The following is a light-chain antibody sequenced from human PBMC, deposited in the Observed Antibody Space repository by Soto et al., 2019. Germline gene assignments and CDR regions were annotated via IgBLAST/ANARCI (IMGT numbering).Light chain of an antibody. CDR3: QQYNKWPPWM. CDR2: GAS. J-gene: IGKJ1*01. CDR1: QSVSRN. Sequence: EIVMTQSPATLSVSPGERATLSCRASQSVSRNLAWYQQKPGQAPRLLIYGASTRATGIPARFSGSGSGTEFTLTISSLQSEDFAVYYCQQYNKWPPWMFGQGTKVEIK. V-gene: IGKV3-15*01.